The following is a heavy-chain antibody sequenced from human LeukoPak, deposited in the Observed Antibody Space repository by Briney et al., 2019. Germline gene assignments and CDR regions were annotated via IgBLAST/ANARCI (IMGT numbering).Heavy chain of an antibody. CDR2: ISYDGSNK. CDR1: GFTFSSYA. V-gene: IGHV3-30-3*01. CDR3: ARDLDDTATDY. J-gene: IGHJ4*02. D-gene: IGHD5-18*01. Sequence: GGSLRLSCAASGFTFSSYAMHWVRQAPGKGLEWVAVISYDGSNKYYADSVKGRFTISRDNSKNTLYLQMNSLRAEDTAVYYCARDLDDTATDYWGQGTLVTVSS.